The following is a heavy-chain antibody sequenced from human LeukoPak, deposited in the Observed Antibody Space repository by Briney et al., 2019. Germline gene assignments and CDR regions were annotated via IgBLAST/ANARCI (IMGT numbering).Heavy chain of an antibody. V-gene: IGHV3-48*04. Sequence: RGSLRLSCAASGFTFSSYGMNWVRQAPGKGLEWVSYITSSDSTIYYADSVKGRFTISRDNAKNSLYLQMNSLRAEDTAVYYCATFTWELPDYWGQGTLVTVSS. CDR2: ITSSDSTI. CDR3: ATFTWELPDY. J-gene: IGHJ4*02. D-gene: IGHD1-26*01. CDR1: GFTFSSYG.